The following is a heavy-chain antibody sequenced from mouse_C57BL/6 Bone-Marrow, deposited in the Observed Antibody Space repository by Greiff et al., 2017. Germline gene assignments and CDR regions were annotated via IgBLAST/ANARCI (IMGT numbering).Heavy chain of an antibody. Sequence: EVKLQESGPGLVKPSQSLSLTCSVTGYSITSGYYWNWIRQFPGNKLEWMGYISYDGSNNYNPSLKNRISITRDTSKNQFFLKLNSVTTEDTATYYCARIHYGNYGSFAYWGQGTLVTVSA. D-gene: IGHD2-1*01. J-gene: IGHJ3*01. CDR2: ISYDGSN. CDR3: ARIHYGNYGSFAY. CDR1: GYSITSGYY. V-gene: IGHV3-6*01.